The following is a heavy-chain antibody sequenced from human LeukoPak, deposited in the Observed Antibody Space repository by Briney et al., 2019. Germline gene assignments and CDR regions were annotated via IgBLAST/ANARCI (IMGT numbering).Heavy chain of an antibody. CDR3: ARVARGFDSSGYYHISHFDY. J-gene: IGHJ4*02. CDR1: GYTFTSYA. V-gene: IGHV1-3*01. CDR2: INAGNGNT. D-gene: IGHD3-22*01. Sequence: ASVKVSCKASGYTFTSYAMHWVRQAPGQRLEWMGWINAGNGNTKYSQKFQGRVTITRDTSASTAYMELSSLRSEVTAVYYCARVARGFDSSGYYHISHFDYWGQGTLVTVSS.